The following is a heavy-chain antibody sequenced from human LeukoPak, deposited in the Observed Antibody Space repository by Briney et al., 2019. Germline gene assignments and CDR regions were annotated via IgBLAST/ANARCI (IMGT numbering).Heavy chain of an antibody. J-gene: IGHJ5*02. D-gene: IGHD3-22*01. V-gene: IGHV4-61*05. Sequence: SETLSLTCTVSGGSISSSSYYWGWIRQPPGKGLGWIGYIYYSGSTNYNPSLKSRVTISVDTSKNQFSLKLSSVTAADTAVYYCARALGDYYDSSGFVYWFDPWGQGTLVTVSS. CDR3: ARALGDYYDSSGFVYWFDP. CDR1: GGSISSSSYY. CDR2: IYYSGST.